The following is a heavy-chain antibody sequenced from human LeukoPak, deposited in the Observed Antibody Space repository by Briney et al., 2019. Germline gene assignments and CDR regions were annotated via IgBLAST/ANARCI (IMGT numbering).Heavy chain of an antibody. J-gene: IGHJ4*02. CDR2: TYYRSKWYN. CDR1: GDSVSSNSAA. V-gene: IGHV6-1*01. D-gene: IGHD4-17*01. Sequence: SQTLSLTCAISGDSVSSNSAAWNWIRQSPSRGLEWLGRTYYRSKWYNDYAVSVKSRITINPDTSKNQFSLQLNSVTPEDTVVYYCARRSHDYGDYKYYFDYWGQGTLVTVSS. CDR3: ARRSHDYGDYKYYFDY.